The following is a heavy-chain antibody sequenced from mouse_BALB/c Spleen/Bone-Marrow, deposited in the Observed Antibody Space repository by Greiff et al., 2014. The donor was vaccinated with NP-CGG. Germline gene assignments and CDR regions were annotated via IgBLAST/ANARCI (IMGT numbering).Heavy chain of an antibody. Sequence: LVESGPELVKPGASVKVSCKASGYSFTDYNMYWVKQSHGKSLESIGYIDPYNGDTSYNQKLKGRATLTVDKSSNTAFMHLNSLTSEDSAVYYCARDGYYVGFAYWGQGTLVTVSA. D-gene: IGHD2-3*01. J-gene: IGHJ3*01. CDR3: ARDGYYVGFAY. V-gene: IGHV1S135*01. CDR2: IDPYNGDT. CDR1: GYSFTDYN.